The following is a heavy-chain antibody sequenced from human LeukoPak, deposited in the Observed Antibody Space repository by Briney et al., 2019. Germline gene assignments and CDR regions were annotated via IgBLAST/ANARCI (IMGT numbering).Heavy chain of an antibody. D-gene: IGHD4-17*01. J-gene: IGHJ2*01. Sequence: PSETLSLTCTVSGGSISSSYWSWIRQPPGEGPEWIAYIHNSGTTNYNPSLKSRVTISVDTSKNQFSLKLSSVTAADTAVYYCAYGSTPWYFDLWGRGTLVTVSS. CDR3: AYGSTPWYFDL. V-gene: IGHV4-59*08. CDR1: GGSISSSY. CDR2: IHNSGTT.